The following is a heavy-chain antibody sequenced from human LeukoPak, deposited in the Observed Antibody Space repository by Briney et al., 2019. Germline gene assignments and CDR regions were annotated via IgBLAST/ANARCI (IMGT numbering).Heavy chain of an antibody. V-gene: IGHV4-34*01. Sequence: PSETLSLTCAVYGGSFSGYYWSWIRQPPGKGLEWIGEINHSGSTNYNPSLKSRVTISVDTSKNQFSLKLNSVTAADTAVYYCARRDSCSSTSCYARGYYYYGTDVWGKGTTVTVSS. CDR1: GGSFSGYY. CDR2: INHSGST. D-gene: IGHD2-2*01. CDR3: ARRDSCSSTSCYARGYYYYGTDV. J-gene: IGHJ6*04.